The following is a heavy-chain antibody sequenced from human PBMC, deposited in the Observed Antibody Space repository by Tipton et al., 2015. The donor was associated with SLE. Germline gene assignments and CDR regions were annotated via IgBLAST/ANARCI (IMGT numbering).Heavy chain of an antibody. CDR2: IYHSGST. V-gene: IGHV4-38-2*01. Sequence: TLSLTCAVSGYPISSGYYWGWIRQPPGKGLEWIGSIYHSGSTYYNPSLKSRVTISVDTSKNQFSLKLSSVTAADTAVYYCAGAVTFGGVRVWFDPWGQGTLVTVSS. J-gene: IGHJ5*02. CDR1: GYPISSGYY. D-gene: IGHD3-16*01. CDR3: AGAVTFGGVRVWFDP.